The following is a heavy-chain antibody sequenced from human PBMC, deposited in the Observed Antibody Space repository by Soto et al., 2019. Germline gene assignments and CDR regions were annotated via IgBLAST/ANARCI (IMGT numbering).Heavy chain of an antibody. CDR1: GYNFINYW. Sequence: EVQLVQSGAEVKKPGESLKISCKGSGYNFINYWIGWVRQVPGKGLEWMGIIYPGDFDIKYSPSFQGQVTISADKSITTAYLQLSSLKASDTAIYYCARSYGGEYYDSRSYYYAYWGQGTLVTVSS. CDR2: IYPGDFDI. D-gene: IGHD3-22*01. CDR3: ARSYGGEYYDSRSYYYAY. V-gene: IGHV5-51*01. J-gene: IGHJ4*02.